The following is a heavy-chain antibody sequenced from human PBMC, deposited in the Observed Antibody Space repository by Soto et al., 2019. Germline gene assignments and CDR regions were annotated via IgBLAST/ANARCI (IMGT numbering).Heavy chain of an antibody. V-gene: IGHV4-39*07. CDR2: VSSSGST. D-gene: IGHD6-13*01. CDR3: ARGVPAAGTDWFDP. Sequence: SETLSLTCTVSGGSISSSSYYWGWIRQPADKRLEWIGRVSSSGSTFYNPSLQNRVNLSVDTSKNQFSLNLTSVTAADTAVYYCARGVPAAGTDWFDPWGQGTLVTVSS. CDR1: GGSISSSSYY. J-gene: IGHJ5*02.